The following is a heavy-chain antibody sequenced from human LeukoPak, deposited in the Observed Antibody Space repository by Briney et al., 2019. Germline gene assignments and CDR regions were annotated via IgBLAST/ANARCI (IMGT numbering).Heavy chain of an antibody. Sequence: SVKVSCKASGGTFINYAISWVRQAPGQGLEWMGGITPIFDTAKYAQKFQGRVTITADKSTSTAYMELSSLRSEDTAVYYCAREKKLELDYYMDVWGKGTTVTVSS. CDR3: AREKKLELDYYMDV. J-gene: IGHJ6*03. CDR2: ITPIFDTA. D-gene: IGHD1-7*01. CDR1: GGTFINYA. V-gene: IGHV1-69*06.